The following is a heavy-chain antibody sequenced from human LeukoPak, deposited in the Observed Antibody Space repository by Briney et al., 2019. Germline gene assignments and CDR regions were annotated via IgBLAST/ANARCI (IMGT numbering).Heavy chain of an antibody. CDR2: IAGGGGST. D-gene: IGHD6-19*01. CDR1: GFTLSSSA. J-gene: IGHJ6*02. CDR3: AKGIEQWPGDYYYYGMDV. Sequence: GGSLRLSCAASGFTLSSSAMSWVRQAPGKGLEWVSGIAGGGGSTYYADSVKGRFTISRDNSKNTLYLQMNSLRAEDTAVYYCAKGIEQWPGDYYYYGMDVWGQGTTVTVSS. V-gene: IGHV3-23*01.